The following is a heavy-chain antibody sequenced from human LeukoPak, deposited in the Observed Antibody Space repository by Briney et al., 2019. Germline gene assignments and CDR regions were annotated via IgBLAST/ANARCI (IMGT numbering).Heavy chain of an antibody. V-gene: IGHV3-30*03. CDR3: ATDPYYYDSGHPELDY. CDR2: ISYDGNNK. D-gene: IGHD3-22*01. Sequence: GGSLRLSCAACGFICSSYGMHGLRQAPGKGLEWVAVISYDGNNKYYAESVKGRFTISRDNSKNTLYLQMNSLRAEDTAVYYCATDPYYYDSGHPELDYWGQGTLVTVSS. J-gene: IGHJ4*02. CDR1: GFICSSYG.